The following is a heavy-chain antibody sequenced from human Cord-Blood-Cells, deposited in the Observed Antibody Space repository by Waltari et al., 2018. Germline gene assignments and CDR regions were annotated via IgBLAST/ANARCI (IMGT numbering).Heavy chain of an antibody. V-gene: IGHV4-39*01. J-gene: IGHJ5*02. CDR3: ARRFPRSSWYGKGPWFDP. CDR2: IYYSGST. CDR1: GGSISSSSYY. D-gene: IGHD6-13*01. Sequence: QLQLQESGPGLVKPSETLSLTCTVSGGSISSSSYYWGWFRQPPGKGLEWIGSIYYSGSTYYNPSLKSRVTISVDTSKNQFSLKLSSVTAADTAVYYCARRFPRSSWYGKGPWFDPWGQGTLVTVSS.